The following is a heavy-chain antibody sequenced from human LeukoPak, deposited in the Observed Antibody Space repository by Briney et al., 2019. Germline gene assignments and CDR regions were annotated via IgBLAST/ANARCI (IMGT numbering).Heavy chain of an antibody. D-gene: IGHD2-8*01. J-gene: IGHJ4*02. CDR1: GYTFNNYD. Sequence: ASVKVSCKTSGYTFNNYDINWVRQASGQGLEWMGWMNPNSGNTGYAQTFQGRVTMTRSTSISTAYLELSTLRFEDTAVYYCIRSVRNGHFDYWGQGTLVTVSS. CDR2: MNPNSGNT. CDR3: IRSVRNGHFDY. V-gene: IGHV1-8*01.